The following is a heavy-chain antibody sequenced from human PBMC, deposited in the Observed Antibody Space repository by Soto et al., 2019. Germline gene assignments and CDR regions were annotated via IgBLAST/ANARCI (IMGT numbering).Heavy chain of an antibody. CDR3: ARRAAAGPYYFDY. J-gene: IGHJ4*02. D-gene: IGHD6-13*01. V-gene: IGHV4-34*01. Sequence: PSETLSLTCAVYGGSFSGYYWSWIRQPPGKGLEWIGEINHSGSTNYNPSLKSRVIISVDTSKNQFSLKLSSVTAADTAVYYCARRAAAGPYYFDYWGQGTLVTVSS. CDR2: INHSGST. CDR1: GGSFSGYY.